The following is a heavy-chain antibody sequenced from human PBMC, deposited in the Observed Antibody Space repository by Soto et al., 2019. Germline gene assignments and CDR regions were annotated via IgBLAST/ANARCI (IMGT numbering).Heavy chain of an antibody. CDR3: ARDMEACSEGIAARCGMDV. CDR2: IIPIFGTA. D-gene: IGHD6-6*01. Sequence: SVKVSCKASGGTFSSYAISWVRQAPGQGLEWMGGIIPIFGTANYAQKFQGRVTITADESTSTAYMELSGLRSEDTAVYYCARDMEACSEGIAARCGMDVWGQGTTVTVSS. CDR1: GGTFSSYA. J-gene: IGHJ6*02. V-gene: IGHV1-69*13.